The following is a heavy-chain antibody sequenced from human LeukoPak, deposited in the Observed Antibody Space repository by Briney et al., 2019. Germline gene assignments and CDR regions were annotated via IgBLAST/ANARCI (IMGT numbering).Heavy chain of an antibody. CDR3: AKLYSSGFRLNSG. V-gene: IGHV3-30*18. Sequence: GGSLRLSCAASGFTFSSYGMHWVRQAPGKGLEWVAVISYDGSNKYYADSVKGRFTISRDNSKNTLYLQMNSLRAEDTAVYYCAKLYSSGFRLNSGWGQGTLVTVSS. CDR1: GFTFSSYG. J-gene: IGHJ4*02. CDR2: ISYDGSNK. D-gene: IGHD6-19*01.